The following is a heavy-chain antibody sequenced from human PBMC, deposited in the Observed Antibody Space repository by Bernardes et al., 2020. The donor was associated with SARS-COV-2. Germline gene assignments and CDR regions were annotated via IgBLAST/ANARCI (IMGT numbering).Heavy chain of an antibody. Sequence: GGSLRLSCAASGFPFSSYGMHWVRQAPGKGLEWVAVIWYDGSNKYYADSVKGRFTISRDNAKNSLYLQMNNLRAEDTAVYFCASGLGWLVDQWGHGTLVTVSS. D-gene: IGHD3-16*01. CDR1: GFPFSSYG. J-gene: IGHJ4*01. CDR3: ASGLGWLVDQ. V-gene: IGHV3-33*03. CDR2: IWYDGSNK.